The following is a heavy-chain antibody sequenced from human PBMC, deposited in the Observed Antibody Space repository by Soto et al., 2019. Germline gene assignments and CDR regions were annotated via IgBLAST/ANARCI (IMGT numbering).Heavy chain of an antibody. CDR1: GGSISSYY. CDR3: AREIVVVPAARGWFDP. J-gene: IGHJ5*02. Sequence: TLSLTCTVSGGSISSYYWSWIRQPPGKGLEWIGEINHSGSTNYNPSLKSRVTISVDTSKNQFSLKLSSVTAADTAVYYCAREIVVVPAARGWFDPWGQGTLVTVSS. V-gene: IGHV4-34*01. D-gene: IGHD2-2*01. CDR2: INHSGST.